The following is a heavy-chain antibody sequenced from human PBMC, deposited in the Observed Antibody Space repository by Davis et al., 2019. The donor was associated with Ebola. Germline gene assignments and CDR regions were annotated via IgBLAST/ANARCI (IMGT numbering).Heavy chain of an antibody. CDR1: GYTFSSYG. D-gene: IGHD2-2*02. CDR3: ARVGGDYIVVIPSAIGHFDY. Sequence: ASVKVSCKASGYTFSSYGISWVRQAPGQGLEWMGWINAYNGNTDYAQKFQGRVTMTTDTSTSTVYMELSSLRSDDTAVYYCARVGGDYIVVIPSAIGHFDYWGQGTPVTVSS. V-gene: IGHV1-18*01. J-gene: IGHJ4*02. CDR2: INAYNGNT.